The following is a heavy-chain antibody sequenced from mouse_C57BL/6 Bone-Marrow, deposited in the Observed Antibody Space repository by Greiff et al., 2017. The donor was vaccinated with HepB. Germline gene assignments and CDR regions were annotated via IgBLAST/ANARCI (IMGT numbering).Heavy chain of an antibody. D-gene: IGHD1-1*01. V-gene: IGHV1-5*01. CDR3: TGFITTVASGDY. CDR2: IYPGNSDT. J-gene: IGHJ2*01. Sequence: VQLQQSGTVLARPGASVKMSCKTSGYTFTSYWMHWVKQRPGQGLEWIGAIYPGNSDTSYNQKFKGKAKLTAVTSASTAYMELSSLTNEDSAVDYCTGFITTVASGDYWGQGTTLTVSS. CDR1: GYTFTSYW.